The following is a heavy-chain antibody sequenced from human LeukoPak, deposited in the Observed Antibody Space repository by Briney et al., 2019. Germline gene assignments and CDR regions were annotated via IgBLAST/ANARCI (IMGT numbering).Heavy chain of an antibody. V-gene: IGHV3-23*01. Sequence: GGSLRLSCAASGFTLTNYAMSWVRQAPGKELEWVSVISGSAGDTYYADSVKGRFTISRDNSKNTLYLQMNSLRAEDTAVYYCARVRGSGQGLDYWGQGTLVTVSS. CDR2: ISGSAGDT. CDR3: ARVRGSGQGLDY. J-gene: IGHJ4*02. D-gene: IGHD6-19*01. CDR1: GFTLTNYA.